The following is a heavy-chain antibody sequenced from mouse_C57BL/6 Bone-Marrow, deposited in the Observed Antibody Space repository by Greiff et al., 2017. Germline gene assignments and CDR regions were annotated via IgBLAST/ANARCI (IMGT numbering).Heavy chain of an antibody. CDR1: GFTFSSYT. D-gene: IGHD1-1*01. CDR2: ISGGGGNT. V-gene: IGHV5-9*01. CDR3: SRQVTTVLATKYFDV. Sequence: DVMLVESGGGFVKPGGSLKLSCAASGFTFSSYTMSWVRQTPEKRLQWVAAISGGGGNTYYPDSVKGRFTISRDNDKNILYLQMSSLRSEDTALYYCSRQVTTVLATKYFDVWGTGTTVTVSS. J-gene: IGHJ1*03.